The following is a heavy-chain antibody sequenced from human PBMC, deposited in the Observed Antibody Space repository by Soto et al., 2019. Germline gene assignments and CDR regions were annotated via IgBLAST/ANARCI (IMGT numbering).Heavy chain of an antibody. V-gene: IGHV3-23*01. D-gene: IGHD3-16*02. Sequence: EVQLLESGGGLVQPGGSLRLSCAASGFTFSSYAMSWVRQAPGKGLEWVSAISGSGGSTYYAASVKGRFTISRDNSKNTLYLQRNSLRAEDTAVYYCAKDRVFGYDYVWGSYRWGQGTLVTVSS. CDR2: ISGSGGST. CDR1: GFTFSSYA. J-gene: IGHJ4*02. CDR3: AKDRVFGYDYVWGSYR.